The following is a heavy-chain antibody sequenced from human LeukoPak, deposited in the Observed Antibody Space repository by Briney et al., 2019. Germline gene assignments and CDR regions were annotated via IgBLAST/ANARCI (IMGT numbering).Heavy chain of an antibody. D-gene: IGHD3-9*01. CDR3: ARDATVTKTRLVIKGPSAFDI. CDR2: IIPIFGTA. V-gene: IGHV1-69*13. J-gene: IGHJ3*02. Sequence: ASVKVSCKASGGTFSSYAISWVRQAPGQGLEWMGGIIPIFGTANYAQKFQGRVTITADESTSTAYMELSSLRSEDTAVYYCARDATVTKTRLVIKGPSAFDIWGQGTMVTVSS. CDR1: GGTFSSYA.